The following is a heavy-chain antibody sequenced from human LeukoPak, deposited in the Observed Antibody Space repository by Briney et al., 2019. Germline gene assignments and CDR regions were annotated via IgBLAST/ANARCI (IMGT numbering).Heavy chain of an antibody. V-gene: IGHV1-69*13. CDR2: IIPIFGTA. CDR1: GGTFSSYA. J-gene: IGHJ6*03. D-gene: IGHD2-2*01. Sequence: GASVKVSCKASGGTFSSYAISWVRQAPGQGLEWMGGIIPIFGTANYAQKFQGRVTITADESTSTAYMELSSLRSEDTAVYYCARNGAGYCSSTSCYRPSYYYYYMDVWGKGTTVTVSS. CDR3: ARNGAGYCSSTSCYRPSYYYYYMDV.